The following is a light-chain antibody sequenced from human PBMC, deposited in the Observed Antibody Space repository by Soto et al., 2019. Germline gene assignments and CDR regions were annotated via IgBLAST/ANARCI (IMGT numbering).Light chain of an antibody. CDR2: ELT. J-gene: IGLJ3*02. CDR1: SSDVGADNY. CDR3: SSYSTTSTLVV. Sequence: SVLTQPASVSGSPGQSITISCTGTSSDVGADNYVCWYQQHPDNAPKLIIYELTNRPSGVSNRFSGSKSGNTASLTISGLQAEDEADYYCSSYSTTSTLVVFGGGTQLTVL. V-gene: IGLV2-14*03.